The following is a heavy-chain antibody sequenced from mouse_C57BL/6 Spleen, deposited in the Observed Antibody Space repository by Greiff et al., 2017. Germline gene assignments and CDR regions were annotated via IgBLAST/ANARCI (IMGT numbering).Heavy chain of an antibody. J-gene: IGHJ4*01. V-gene: IGHV1-76*01. CDR3: ARSVYYGSSHYYAMDY. CDR1: GYTFTDYY. D-gene: IGHD1-1*01. CDR2: IYPGSGNT. Sequence: QVQLQQSGAELVRPGASVKLSCKASGYTFTDYYINWVKQRPGQGLEWIARIYPGSGNTYYNEKFKGKATLTAEKSSSTAYMQLSSLTSEDSAVYFWARSVYYGSSHYYAMDYWGQGTSVTVSS.